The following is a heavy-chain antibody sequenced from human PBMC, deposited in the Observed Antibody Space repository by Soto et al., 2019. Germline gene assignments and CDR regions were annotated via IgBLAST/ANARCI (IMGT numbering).Heavy chain of an antibody. D-gene: IGHD3-3*02. CDR3: ARDLAEGDY. CDR1: GYTFINYY. CDR2: FNPTSGST. V-gene: IGHV1-46*01. Sequence: QVQLVQSGAEVKKPGASVKLSCKASGYTFINYYIHWVRQAPGQGLEWMGIFNPTSGSTNYAQKFQSRVTLTMDTSTRTVYMELSSLRFDDTAVYYCARDLAEGDYWGKGTLVNVSS. J-gene: IGHJ4*02.